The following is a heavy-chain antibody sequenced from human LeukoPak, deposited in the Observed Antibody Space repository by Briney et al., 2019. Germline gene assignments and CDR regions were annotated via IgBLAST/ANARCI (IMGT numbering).Heavy chain of an antibody. CDR3: ARARKSRYCSSTSCYSHLDY. Sequence: SETLSLTCTVSGGSISSSSYYWGWIRQPPGKGLVWIGSIYYSGSTYYNPSLKSRVTISVDTSKNQFSLKLSSVTAADTAVYYCARARKSRYCSSTSCYSHLDYWGQGTLVTVSS. D-gene: IGHD2-2*01. CDR1: GGSISSSSYY. V-gene: IGHV4-39*07. CDR2: IYYSGST. J-gene: IGHJ4*02.